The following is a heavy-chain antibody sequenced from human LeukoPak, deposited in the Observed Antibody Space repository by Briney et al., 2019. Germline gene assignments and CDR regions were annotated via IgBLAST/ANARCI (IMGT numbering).Heavy chain of an antibody. J-gene: IGHJ6*02. D-gene: IGHD1-26*01. CDR2: MNPNSGNT. V-gene: IGHV1-8*01. CDR1: GYTFTSYD. Sequence: ASVTVSCKASGYTFTSYDINWVRQATGQGLEWMGWMNPNSGNTGYAQKFQGRVTMTRNTSISTAYMELSSLRSEDTAVYYCARSLGEGESYGMDVWGQGTTVTVSS. CDR3: ARSLGEGESYGMDV.